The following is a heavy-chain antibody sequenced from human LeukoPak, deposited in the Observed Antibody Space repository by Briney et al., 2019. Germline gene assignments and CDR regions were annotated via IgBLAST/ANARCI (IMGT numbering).Heavy chain of an antibody. J-gene: IGHJ6*02. D-gene: IGHD6-19*01. Sequence: SETLSLTCTVSGGSISSHYWSWIRQPPGKGLEWIGYIYYSGSTNYNPSLKSRATISVDTSKNQFSLKLSSVTAADTAVYYCARRGSGWDHYYYYYGMDVWGQGTTVTVSS. CDR2: IYYSGST. V-gene: IGHV4-59*08. CDR3: ARRGSGWDHYYYYYGMDV. CDR1: GGSISSHY.